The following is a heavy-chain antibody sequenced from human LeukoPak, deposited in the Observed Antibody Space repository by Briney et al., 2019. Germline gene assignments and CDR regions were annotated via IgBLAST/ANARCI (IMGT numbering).Heavy chain of an antibody. V-gene: IGHV4-59*12. D-gene: IGHD3-10*01. CDR3: ARANYGSGSGGNYFDY. CDR1: GGSISNYY. CDR2: IYYSGST. J-gene: IGHJ4*02. Sequence: SETLSLTCTVSGGSISNYYWSWIRQPPGKGLEWIGYIYYSGSTNYNPSLKSRVTISVDTSKNQFSLKLSSVTAADTAVYYCARANYGSGSGGNYFDYWGQGTLVTVSS.